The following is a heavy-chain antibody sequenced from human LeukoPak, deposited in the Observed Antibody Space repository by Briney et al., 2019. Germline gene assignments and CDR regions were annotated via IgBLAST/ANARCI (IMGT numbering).Heavy chain of an antibody. V-gene: IGHV3-49*04. D-gene: IGHD3-3*01. CDR3: TRDRYYDFWSGPRGFDY. J-gene: IGHJ4*02. CDR1: GFTFGDYA. Sequence: GGSLRLSCTASGFTFGDYAMSWVRQAPGKGLEWVGFIRSKAYGGTTEYAASVKGRFTISRDDSKSIAYLQMNSLKTEDTAVYYCTRDRYYDFWSGPRGFDYWGQGTLVTVSS. CDR2: IRSKAYGGTT.